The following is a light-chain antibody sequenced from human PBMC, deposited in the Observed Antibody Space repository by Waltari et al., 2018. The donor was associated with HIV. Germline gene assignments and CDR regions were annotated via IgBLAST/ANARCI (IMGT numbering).Light chain of an antibody. CDR1: SSNIGSNS. J-gene: IGLJ2*01. V-gene: IGLV1-44*01. Sequence: QSVLNQPPSASGTPGQRVTISCSGSSSNIGSNSVHWYQQLPGTAPKLLIYNNNERPSGVPDRFSGSRSGTSASLAISGLQSEDEADYYCAAWDDSLSGRVFGGGTKLTVL. CDR2: NNN. CDR3: AAWDDSLSGRV.